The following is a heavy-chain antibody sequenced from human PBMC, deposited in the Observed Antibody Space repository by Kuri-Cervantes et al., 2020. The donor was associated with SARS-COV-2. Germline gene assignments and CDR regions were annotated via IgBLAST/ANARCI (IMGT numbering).Heavy chain of an antibody. D-gene: IGHD3-16*01. CDR2: IKQDGSEK. J-gene: IGHJ5*02. CDR3: AREGELGGNSP. V-gene: IGHV3-7*01. CDR1: GFTFSGSW. Sequence: GGSLRLSCAASGFTFSGSWMSWVRQAPGKGLEWVANIKQDGSEKYYVDSVKGRFTISRDNAKNSLYLQMNSLRAEDTAVYYCAREGELGGNSPWGQGTLVTVSS.